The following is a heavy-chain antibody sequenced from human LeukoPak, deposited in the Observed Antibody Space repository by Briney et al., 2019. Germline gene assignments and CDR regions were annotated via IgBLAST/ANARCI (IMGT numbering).Heavy chain of an antibody. Sequence: SETLSLTCTVSGGSISSSSYYWGWIRQPPGKGLEWIGSIYYSGSTYYNPSLKSRVTISVDTSKNQFSLKLSSVTAADTAVYYCARSRGETTPYFDYWGQGTLVTVSS. D-gene: IGHD2-15*01. V-gene: IGHV4-39*07. CDR1: GGSISSSSYY. CDR2: IYYSGST. CDR3: ARSRGETTPYFDY. J-gene: IGHJ4*02.